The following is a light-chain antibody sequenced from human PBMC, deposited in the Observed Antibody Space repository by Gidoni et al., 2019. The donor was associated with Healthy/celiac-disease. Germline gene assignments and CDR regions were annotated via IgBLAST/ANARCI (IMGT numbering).Light chain of an antibody. CDR1: SSNIGAGYD. J-gene: IGLJ2*01. Sequence: QSVLTQPPSVSGATGQSVTISCTGSSSNIGAGYDVHWYQQLPGTAPKLLIYGNSNRPSGVPDRFSGSKSGTSASLAITGLQAEDEADYYCQSYDSSLSAVVFGGGTKLTVL. CDR3: QSYDSSLSAVV. CDR2: GNS. V-gene: IGLV1-40*01.